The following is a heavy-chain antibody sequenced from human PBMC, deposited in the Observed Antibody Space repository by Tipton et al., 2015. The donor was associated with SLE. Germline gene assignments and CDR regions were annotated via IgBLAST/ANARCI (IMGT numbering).Heavy chain of an antibody. V-gene: IGHV3-21*01. CDR2: ISSSSSYI. J-gene: IGHJ3*02. D-gene: IGHD3-10*01. CDR1: GFTFSSYS. Sequence: GSLRLSCAASGFTFSSYSMNWVRQAPGKGLEWVSSISSSSSYIYYADSVKGRFTISRDNAKNSLYLQMNSLRAEDTAVYYCARAYMLVRGVIFAFDIWGQGTMVTVSS. CDR3: ARAYMLVRGVIFAFDI.